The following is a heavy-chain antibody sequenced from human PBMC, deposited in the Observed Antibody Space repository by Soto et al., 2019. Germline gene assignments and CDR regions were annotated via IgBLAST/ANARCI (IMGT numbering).Heavy chain of an antibody. Sequence: PGESLKISCKGSGYSFTSYWIGWVRQIPGKGLEWMGIIYPGDSDTRYSPSFQGQVTISADKSISTAYLQWSGLKASDTAMYYCARPGKKSMTIDAFEIWGQGTMVTVSS. CDR2: IYPGDSDT. V-gene: IGHV5-51*01. CDR3: ARPGKKSMTIDAFEI. J-gene: IGHJ3*02. D-gene: IGHD4-17*01. CDR1: GYSFTSYW.